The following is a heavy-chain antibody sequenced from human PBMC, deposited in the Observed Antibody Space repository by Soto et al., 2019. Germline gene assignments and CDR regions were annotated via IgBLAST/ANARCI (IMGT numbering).Heavy chain of an antibody. Sequence: ASVKASCKASGYTFTGYYMHWVRQAPGQGLEWMGWINPNSGGTNYAQKFQGRVTMTRDTSISTAYMELSRLRSDDTAVYYCARDWVDTAIQGHYYYYYGTDVWGQGTSVNVS. CDR2: INPNSGGT. V-gene: IGHV1-2*02. CDR3: ARDWVDTAIQGHYYYYYGTDV. D-gene: IGHD5-18*01. J-gene: IGHJ6*02. CDR1: GYTFTGYY.